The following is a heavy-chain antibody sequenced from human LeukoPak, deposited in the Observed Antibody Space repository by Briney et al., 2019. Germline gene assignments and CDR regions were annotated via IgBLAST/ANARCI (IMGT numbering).Heavy chain of an antibody. CDR1: GFTFSRFA. V-gene: IGHV3-23*01. CDR2: ISGNGLQT. CDR3: ARGAYGGNFFGY. D-gene: IGHD4-23*01. Sequence: AGGSLRLSCSASGFTFSRFAMTWVRHLPGKGLEWVSTISGNGLQTFYADSVKGRFSVSRDNSVNIVYLQMDSLRAEDTAVYYCARGAYGGNFFGYWGQGTLVTVSS. J-gene: IGHJ4*02.